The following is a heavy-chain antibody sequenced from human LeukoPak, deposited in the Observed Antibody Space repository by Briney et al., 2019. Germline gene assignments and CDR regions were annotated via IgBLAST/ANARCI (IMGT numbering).Heavy chain of an antibody. CDR1: GGSISSYY. CDR2: IYYSGST. CDR3: ARYRIAAAGTFGGYYFDY. J-gene: IGHJ4*02. V-gene: IGHV4-59*06. Sequence: SETLSLTCTVSGGSISSYYWSWIRLPAGKGLEWIGYIYYSGSTYYNPSLKSRVTISVDTSKNQFSLKLSSVTAADTAVYYCARYRIAAAGTFGGYYFDYWGQGTLVTVSS. D-gene: IGHD6-13*01.